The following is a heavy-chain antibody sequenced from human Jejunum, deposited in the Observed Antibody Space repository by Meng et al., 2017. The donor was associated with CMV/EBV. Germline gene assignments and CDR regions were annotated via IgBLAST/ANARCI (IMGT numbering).Heavy chain of an antibody. CDR2: IYYSGST. Sequence: SLSCTVCVGSVSSGSYFGSWVRQPAGKGLEWIGYIYYSGSTSYNPPLKSRVTISIDTSNYQLSLKLSSVTAADTAVYYCARGWGWFDPWGQGTLVTVSS. V-gene: IGHV4-61*01. J-gene: IGHJ5*02. D-gene: IGHD3-16*01. CDR1: VGSVSSGSYF. CDR3: ARGWGWFDP.